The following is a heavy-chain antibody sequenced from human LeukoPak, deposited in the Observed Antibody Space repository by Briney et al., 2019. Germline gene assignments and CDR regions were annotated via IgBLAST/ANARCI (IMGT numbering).Heavy chain of an antibody. Sequence: GSSVKVSCKASGGTFSSYAISWVRQAPGQGLEWMGGIIPIFGTANYAQKFQGRVTITADKSTSTAYMELSSLRSEDTAVYYCAREWDGSGSYSPVYYYMDVWGKGTTVTVSS. CDR1: GGTFSSYA. CDR3: AREWDGSGSYSPVYYYMDV. CDR2: IIPIFGTA. D-gene: IGHD3-10*01. V-gene: IGHV1-69*06. J-gene: IGHJ6*03.